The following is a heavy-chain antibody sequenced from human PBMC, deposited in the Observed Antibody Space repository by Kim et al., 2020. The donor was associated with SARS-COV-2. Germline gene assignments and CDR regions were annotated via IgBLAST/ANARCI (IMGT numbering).Heavy chain of an antibody. CDR3: AKCSSGGTKGRFDF. CDR2: LSGNGVSA. Sequence: GGSLRLSCAASGFTFSSHSMTWVRRAPGKGLEFVSSLSGNGVSAAYADSVKGRFTISRDNSMNTLYLQLSTLTAEDTALYYCAKCSSGGTKGRFDFWG. D-gene: IGHD2-8*01. V-gene: IGHV3-23*01. J-gene: IGHJ4*01. CDR1: GFTFSSHS.